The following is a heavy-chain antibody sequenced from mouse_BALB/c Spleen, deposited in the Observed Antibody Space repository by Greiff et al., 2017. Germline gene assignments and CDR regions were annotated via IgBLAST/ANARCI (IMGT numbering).Heavy chain of an antibody. J-gene: IGHJ1*01. Sequence: QVQLQQPGAELVKPGASVKLSCKASGYTFTSYWMHWVKQRPGQGLEWIGEINPSNGRTTYNEKFKSKATLTVDKSSSTAYMQRSSLTSEDSAVYYCASSTVRYWYSDVWGAGTTVTVSS. CDR2: INPSNGRT. CDR3: ASSTVRYWYSDV. CDR1: GYTFTSYW. V-gene: IGHV1S81*02. D-gene: IGHD1-1*01.